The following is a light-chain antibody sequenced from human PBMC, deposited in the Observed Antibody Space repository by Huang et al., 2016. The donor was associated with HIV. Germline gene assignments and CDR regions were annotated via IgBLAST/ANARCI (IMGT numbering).Light chain of an antibody. Sequence: DIVLTQSPVTLPLSPGRGATLTCRASQSVSTYFLAWYQQTPGQAPRLLIHGTSTRATGIPDRFSGSGSGTDFTLTISRLEPEDAAVYYCHHYGGSSWTFGLGTKVEIK. CDR2: GTS. CDR3: HHYGGSSWT. CDR1: QSVSTYF. J-gene: IGKJ1*01. V-gene: IGKV3-20*01.